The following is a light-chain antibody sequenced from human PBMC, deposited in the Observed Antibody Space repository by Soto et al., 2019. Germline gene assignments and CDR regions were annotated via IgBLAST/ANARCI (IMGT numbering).Light chain of an antibody. J-gene: IGLJ1*01. CDR3: GTWDDSLFSFV. V-gene: IGLV1-51*01. CDR1: NXNIGDNH. Sequence: QSVLTQPPSVSAAPGQRVTIPCSGSNXNIGDNHVSWYQHLPGTAPKLVVYANDRRPSDLPGRFPGSKSGTSAKLVITGPQTGDEAVYYCGTWDDSLFSFVFGPGTKVTVL. CDR2: AND.